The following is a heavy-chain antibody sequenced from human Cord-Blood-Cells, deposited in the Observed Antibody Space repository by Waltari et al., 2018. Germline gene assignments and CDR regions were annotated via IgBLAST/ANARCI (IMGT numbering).Heavy chain of an antibody. CDR1: GGSFSGYY. V-gene: IGHV4-34*01. Sequence: QVQLQQWGAGLLKPSETLSLTCAVYGGSFSGYYWSWIRQPPGKGLEWIGEINHSGSTNNNPSRKSRVTISGDTSKNQFSLKLSSGTAADTAVYDCARVGNDYGGNFDYWGQGTLVTVSS. D-gene: IGHD4-17*01. CDR2: INHSGST. J-gene: IGHJ4*02. CDR3: ARVGNDYGGNFDY.